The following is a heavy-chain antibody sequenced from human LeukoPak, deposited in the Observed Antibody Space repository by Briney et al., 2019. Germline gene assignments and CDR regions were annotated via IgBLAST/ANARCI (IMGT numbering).Heavy chain of an antibody. CDR3: ARGDPVYSNYGPLTCCYYYGMDV. Sequence: PSETLSLTCAVYGGSFSGYYWSWIRQPPGKGLEWIGEINHSGSTNYNPSLKSRVTISVDTSKNQFSLKLSSVTAADTAVYYCARGDPVYSNYGPLTCCYYYGMDVWGQGTTVTVSS. D-gene: IGHD4-4*01. J-gene: IGHJ6*02. V-gene: IGHV4-34*01. CDR1: GGSFSGYY. CDR2: INHSGST.